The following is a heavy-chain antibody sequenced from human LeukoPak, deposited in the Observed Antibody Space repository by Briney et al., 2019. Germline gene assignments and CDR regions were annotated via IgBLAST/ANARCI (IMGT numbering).Heavy chain of an antibody. CDR2: IWYDGSNK. V-gene: IGHV3-33*01. CDR3: ARDDLPGYCSSTSCYAPPLFDY. Sequence: RSLRLSCAASGFTFSSYGMRWVRQAPGKGLEWEAVIWYDGSNKYYADSVKGRFTISRDNSKNTLYLQMNSLRAEDTAVYYCARDDLPGYCSSTSCYAPPLFDYWGQGTLVTVSS. CDR1: GFTFSSYG. J-gene: IGHJ4*02. D-gene: IGHD2-2*01.